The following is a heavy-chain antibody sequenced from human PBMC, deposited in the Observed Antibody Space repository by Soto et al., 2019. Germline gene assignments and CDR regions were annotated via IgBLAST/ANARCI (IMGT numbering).Heavy chain of an antibody. CDR3: ARGPVTIFGVVIPYYFDY. D-gene: IGHD3-3*01. Sequence: ASVKVSCKASGYTFTSYGISWVRQAPGQGLEWMGWISAYNGNTNYAQKLQGRVTMTTDTSTSTAYMELSSLRSEDTAVYYCARGPVTIFGVVIPYYFDYWGQGTLVTVSS. V-gene: IGHV1-18*01. CDR1: GYTFTSYG. CDR2: ISAYNGNT. J-gene: IGHJ4*02.